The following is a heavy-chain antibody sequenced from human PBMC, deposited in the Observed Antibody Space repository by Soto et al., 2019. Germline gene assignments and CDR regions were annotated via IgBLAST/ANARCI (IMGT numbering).Heavy chain of an antibody. CDR2: ISSTTNYI. J-gene: IGHJ4*02. CDR3: ARESEDLTSSFDY. CDR1: GFTFTRYS. Sequence: SGGSLRLSCAASGFTFTRYSMNWVRQAPGKGLGWVSSISSTTNYIYYGDSMKGRFTISRDNAKNSLYLEMNSLRAEDTAVYYCARESEDLTSSFDYWGQGTLVTVSS. V-gene: IGHV3-21*06.